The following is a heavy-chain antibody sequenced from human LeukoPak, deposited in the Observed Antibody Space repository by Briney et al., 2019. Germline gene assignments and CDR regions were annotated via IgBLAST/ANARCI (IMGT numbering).Heavy chain of an antibody. CDR1: GFAFSSYA. Sequence: GGSLRLSCGASGFAFSSYAMHWVRQAPGKGLEWVALIGNDVNNKFYAYSVKGRFTISRDNSKNTLYLQMNSLRGEDTAVYYCARDHDGYLYYFDYWGQGTLVTVSS. CDR2: IGNDVNNK. CDR3: ARDHDGYLYYFDY. D-gene: IGHD4-17*01. V-gene: IGHV3-30-3*01. J-gene: IGHJ4*02.